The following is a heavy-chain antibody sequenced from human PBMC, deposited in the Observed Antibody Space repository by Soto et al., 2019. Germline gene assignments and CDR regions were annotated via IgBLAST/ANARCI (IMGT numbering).Heavy chain of an antibody. D-gene: IGHD3-22*01. CDR3: ARDLGYYDSSGYYSSGWFDP. J-gene: IGHJ5*02. V-gene: IGHV1-3*01. Sequence: ASVKVSCKASGYTFTSYAMHWVRQAPGQRLEWMGWINAGNGNTKYSQKFQGRVTITRDTSARTAYMELSSLRSEDTAVYYCARDLGYYDSSGYYSSGWFDPWGQGTLVTVSS. CDR1: GYTFTSYA. CDR2: INAGNGNT.